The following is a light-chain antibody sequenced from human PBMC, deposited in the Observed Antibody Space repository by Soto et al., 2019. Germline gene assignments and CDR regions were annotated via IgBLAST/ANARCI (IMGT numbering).Light chain of an antibody. CDR2: GPS. V-gene: IGKV3-20*01. CDR1: QSVSSSY. CDR3: QQYASSPLT. J-gene: IGKJ4*01. Sequence: EIVLTQSPGTMSLSPGERATLSCRASQSVSSSYLAWYQQKPGQAPRLLIYGPSSRATGIPDRFSGSGSGTDFTLIISRLEPEDFAVYYFQQYASSPLTFGGGTKVEIK.